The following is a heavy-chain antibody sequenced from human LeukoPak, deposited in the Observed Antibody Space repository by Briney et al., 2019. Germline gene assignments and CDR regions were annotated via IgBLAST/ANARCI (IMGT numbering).Heavy chain of an antibody. CDR2: IYYSGST. Sequence: SKTLSLTCTVSGGSSSSYYWSWIRQPAGKGLEWIGYIYYSGSTNYNPSLKSRVTISVDTSKNQFSLKLSSVTAADTAVYYCARQYSGSSDYWGQGTLVTVSS. CDR1: GGSSSSYY. D-gene: IGHD1-26*01. CDR3: ARQYSGSSDY. V-gene: IGHV4-59*08. J-gene: IGHJ4*02.